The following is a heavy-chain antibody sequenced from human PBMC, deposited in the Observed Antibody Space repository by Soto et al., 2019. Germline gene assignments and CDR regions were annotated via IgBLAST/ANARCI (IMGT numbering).Heavy chain of an antibody. V-gene: IGHV1-69*13. Sequence: SVKVSCKASGGTFSSYAISWVRQAPGQGLEWMGGIIPIFGTANYAQKFQGRVTITADESTSTAYMELSSLRSEDTAVYYCARGPWGYYDSSGYPYYFDYWGQGTLVTVSS. CDR3: ARGPWGYYDSSGYPYYFDY. D-gene: IGHD3-22*01. J-gene: IGHJ4*02. CDR2: IIPIFGTA. CDR1: GGTFSSYA.